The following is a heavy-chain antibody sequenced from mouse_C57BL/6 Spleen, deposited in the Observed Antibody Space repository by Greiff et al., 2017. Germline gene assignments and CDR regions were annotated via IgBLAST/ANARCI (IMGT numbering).Heavy chain of an antibody. CDR1: GYTFTDYN. J-gene: IGHJ2*01. V-gene: IGHV1-22*01. Sequence: VQLQQSGPELVKPGASVKMSCKASGYTFTDYNMHWVKQSHGKSLEWIGYINPNNGGTSYNQKFKGKATLTVNKSSSTAYMELRSLTSEYSAVYYCARSSYYGSSYDYFDYWGQGTTLTVSS. CDR2: INPNNGGT. CDR3: ARSSYYGSSYDYFDY. D-gene: IGHD1-1*01.